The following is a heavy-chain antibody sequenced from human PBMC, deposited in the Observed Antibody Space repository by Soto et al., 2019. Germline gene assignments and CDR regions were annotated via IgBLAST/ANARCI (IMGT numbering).Heavy chain of an antibody. Sequence: GGSLRLSCAASGFTFSSYAMHWVRQAPGKGLEWVAVISYDGSNKYYADSVKGRFTISRDNSKNTLYLQMNSLRAEDTAVYYCARGPPYDILTGFLDPESYYYYGMDVWGQGTTVTVSS. CDR2: ISYDGSNK. CDR3: ARGPPYDILTGFLDPESYYYYGMDV. CDR1: GFTFSSYA. J-gene: IGHJ6*02. D-gene: IGHD3-9*01. V-gene: IGHV3-30-3*01.